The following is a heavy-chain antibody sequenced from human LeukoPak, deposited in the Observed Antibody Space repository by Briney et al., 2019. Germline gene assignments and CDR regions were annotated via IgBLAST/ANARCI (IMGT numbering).Heavy chain of an antibody. CDR1: GFTFNSYG. J-gene: IGHJ4*02. V-gene: IGHV3-NL1*01. CDR3: AGGIHPLDY. D-gene: IGHD5-18*01. CDR2: IYSGGDT. Sequence: GGSLRLSCAASGFTFNSYGIHWVRQAPGRGLEWLSVIYSGGDTYYADSVKGRFTISRDNSKNTLYLQMNSLRAEDTAMYYCAGGIHPLDYWGQGTLVTVSS.